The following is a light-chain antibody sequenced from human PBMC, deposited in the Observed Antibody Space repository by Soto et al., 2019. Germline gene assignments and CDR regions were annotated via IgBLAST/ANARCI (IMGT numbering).Light chain of an antibody. CDR3: SSHTSSNTEV. J-gene: IGLJ1*01. V-gene: IGLV2-14*01. CDR2: EVN. CDR1: SSDVGGYKY. Sequence: QSALTQPASVSGSPGQSITISCTGTSSDVGGYKYVSWYQQPSGKAPKLVLYEVNNRPSGVSNRFSGSKSGNTASLTISGLQPEDEADYYCSSHTSSNTEVFGTGTKVTVL.